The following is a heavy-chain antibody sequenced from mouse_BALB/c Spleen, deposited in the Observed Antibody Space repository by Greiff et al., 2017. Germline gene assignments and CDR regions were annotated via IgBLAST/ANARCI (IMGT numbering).Heavy chain of an antibody. J-gene: IGHJ2*01. V-gene: IGHV6-6*02. CDR1: GFTFSNYW. Sequence: EVMLVESGGGLVQPGGSMKLSCVASGFTFSNYWMNWVRQSPEKGLEWVAEIRLKSNNYATHYAESVKGRFTISRDDSKSSVYLQMNNLRAEDTGIYYCTRIGYGNYFDYWGQGTTLTVSS. CDR3: TRIGYGNYFDY. D-gene: IGHD2-1*01. CDR2: IRLKSNNYAT.